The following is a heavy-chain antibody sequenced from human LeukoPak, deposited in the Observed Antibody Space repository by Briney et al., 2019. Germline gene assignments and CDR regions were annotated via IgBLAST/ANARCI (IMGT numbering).Heavy chain of an antibody. CDR1: GYSFTSYW. CDR2: IYLGDPDT. D-gene: IGHD3-10*01. CDR3: ARQSLSYYYGSGSYRHYYYYYMDV. J-gene: IGHJ6*03. Sequence: GESLKISCKGSGYSFTSYWIGWVRQMPGKGLEWMGIIYLGDPDTRYSPSFQGQVTISAAKSISTAYLQWSSLKASDTAMYYCARQSLSYYYGSGSYRHYYYYYMDVWGKGTTVTVSS. V-gene: IGHV5-51*01.